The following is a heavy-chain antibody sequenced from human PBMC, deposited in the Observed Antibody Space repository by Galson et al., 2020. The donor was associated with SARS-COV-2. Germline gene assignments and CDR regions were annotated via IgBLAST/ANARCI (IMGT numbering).Heavy chain of an antibody. D-gene: IGHD6-19*01. J-gene: IGHJ6*02. Sequence: ASVKVSCKASGYTFTSYGISWVRQAPGQGLEWMGWISAYNGNTNYAQKLQGRVTMTTDTSTSTAYMELRSLRSDDTAVYYCARTTLGGIAVAGPYYYYGMDVWGQGTTVTVSS. CDR2: ISAYNGNT. V-gene: IGHV1-18*04. CDR3: ARTTLGGIAVAGPYYYYGMDV. CDR1: GYTFTSYG.